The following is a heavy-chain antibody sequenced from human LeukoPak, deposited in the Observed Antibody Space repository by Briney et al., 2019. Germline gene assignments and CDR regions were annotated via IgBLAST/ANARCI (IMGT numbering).Heavy chain of an antibody. D-gene: IGHD1-26*01. Sequence: GGSLRLSCTTSVFPFSRYSMNWVRQAPGKGLEWVSYISSSSSTIYYADSVKGRFTISRDNAKNSLYLQMNSLRAEDTAVYYCARGSGSYDYWGQGTLVTVSS. CDR1: VFPFSRYS. J-gene: IGHJ4*02. CDR3: ARGSGSYDY. V-gene: IGHV3-48*04. CDR2: ISSSSSTI.